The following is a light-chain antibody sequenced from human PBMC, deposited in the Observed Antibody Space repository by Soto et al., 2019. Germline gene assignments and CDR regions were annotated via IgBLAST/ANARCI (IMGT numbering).Light chain of an antibody. CDR3: QHYYNWPIN. CDR1: QSGSNN. Sequence: EIVLTQSPGALSLSPGGRATLSCRASQSGSNNYLAWYQQKRGQAPRLLIYAASTRATGTPARFSGSGSGTTSTLTISSLQSEDFAVYTCQHYYNWPINFGQGTRLEIK. J-gene: IGKJ5*01. CDR2: AAS. V-gene: IGKV3D-15*01.